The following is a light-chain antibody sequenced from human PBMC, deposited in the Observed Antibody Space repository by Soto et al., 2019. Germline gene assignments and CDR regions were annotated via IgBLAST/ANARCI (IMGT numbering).Light chain of an antibody. CDR2: DAS. CDR3: QQYDNLPLT. V-gene: IGKV1-33*01. J-gene: IGKJ4*01. Sequence: DIQMTQSPSSLSASAGDRVTITCQASQDISNYLNWYQQKPGKAPKLLIYDASNLETGVPSRFSGSGSGTDFTFTISSLQHEDIATYYCQQYDNLPLTFGGGTKVDIK. CDR1: QDISNY.